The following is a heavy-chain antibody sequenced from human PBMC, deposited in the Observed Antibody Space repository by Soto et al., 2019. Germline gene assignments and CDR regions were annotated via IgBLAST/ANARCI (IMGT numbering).Heavy chain of an antibody. CDR3: AREGGGGHDAFDI. J-gene: IGHJ3*02. CDR1: GYTFTGYY. Sequence: QVQLVQSGAEVKKPGASVKVSCKASGYTFTGYYMHWVRQAPGQGLEWMGWINPNSGGTNYAQKLQGGVTMTRDTAISTAYMELSRVRSDDTAVYYCAREGGGGHDAFDIWGQGTMVTVSS. V-gene: IGHV1-2*02. D-gene: IGHD3-16*01. CDR2: INPNSGGT.